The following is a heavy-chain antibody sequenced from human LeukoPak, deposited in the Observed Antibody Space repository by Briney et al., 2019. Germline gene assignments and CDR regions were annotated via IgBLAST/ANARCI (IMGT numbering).Heavy chain of an antibody. CDR1: GFTFSSYS. Sequence: GGSLRLSCAASGFTFSSYSMNWVRQAPGKGLEWVSSISSSSTYTYYADSVKGRFTISRDNAKNTLYLQMNSLRAEDTAVYYCAREEGGSVPKYNWFDPWGQGTLVTVSS. D-gene: IGHD3-10*01. V-gene: IGHV3-21*01. CDR3: AREEGGSVPKYNWFDP. J-gene: IGHJ5*02. CDR2: ISSSSTYT.